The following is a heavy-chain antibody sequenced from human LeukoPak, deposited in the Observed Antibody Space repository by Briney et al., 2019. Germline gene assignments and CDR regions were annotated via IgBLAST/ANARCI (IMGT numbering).Heavy chain of an antibody. J-gene: IGHJ4*02. Sequence: PGRSLRLSCAASGFTFSSYAMHWVRQAPGKGLEWVAVISYDGNNKYYADSVKGRFTISRDNSKNTLYLQMDSLRAEDTAVYYCARDPAEDSSGLSGYWGQGTLVTVSS. CDR2: ISYDGNNK. D-gene: IGHD6-19*01. CDR3: ARDPAEDSSGLSGY. CDR1: GFTFSSYA. V-gene: IGHV3-30*04.